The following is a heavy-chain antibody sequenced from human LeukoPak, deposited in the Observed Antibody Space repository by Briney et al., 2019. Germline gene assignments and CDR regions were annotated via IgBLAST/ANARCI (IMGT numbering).Heavy chain of an antibody. V-gene: IGHV4-34*01. D-gene: IGHD3-10*01. CDR1: GGSFSGYY. Sequence: SETLSLTCAVYGGSFSGYYWSWIRQPPGKGLEWIGEINHSGSTNYNPSLKSRVTISVDTSKNQFSLKLSSVTAADTAVYYCARGNYYGSGTDYWGQGTLVTVSS. J-gene: IGHJ4*02. CDR3: ARGNYYGSGTDY. CDR2: INHSGST.